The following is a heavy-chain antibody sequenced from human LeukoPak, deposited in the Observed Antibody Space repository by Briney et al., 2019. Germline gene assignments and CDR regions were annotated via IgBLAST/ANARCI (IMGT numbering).Heavy chain of an antibody. Sequence: ASVKVSCKASGYTFTNRGISWVRQAPGQGLEWMGWISTYTGETNFAQNFQGRVTLTTDTTTSTAYMELRSLRSDDTAVYYCARESGGNTMAGDYWGQGTLVTVSS. CDR2: ISTYTGET. D-gene: IGHD2-15*01. V-gene: IGHV1-18*01. J-gene: IGHJ4*02. CDR3: ARESGGNTMAGDY. CDR1: GYTFTNRG.